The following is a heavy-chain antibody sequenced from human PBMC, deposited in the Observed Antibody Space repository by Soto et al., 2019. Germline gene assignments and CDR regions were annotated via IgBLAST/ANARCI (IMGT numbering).Heavy chain of an antibody. Sequence: SETLSLTCTVSGGSISSYYWSWIRQPPGKGLEWIGYIYYSGSTNYNPSLKSRVTISVDTSKNQFSLKLSSVTAADTAVYYCARTGVYSNHDWFDPWGQGTPVTVSS. CDR1: GGSISSYY. V-gene: IGHV4-59*01. J-gene: IGHJ5*02. CDR3: ARTGVYSNHDWFDP. D-gene: IGHD4-4*01. CDR2: IYYSGST.